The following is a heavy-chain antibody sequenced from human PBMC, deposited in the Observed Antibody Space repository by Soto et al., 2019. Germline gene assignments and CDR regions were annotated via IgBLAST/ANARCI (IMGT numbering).Heavy chain of an antibody. Sequence: QVQLVESGGGVVQPGRSLRLSCAASGFTFSNYGMHWVRQAPGKGLEWVAVIWYDESGKYYADAVKGRFTISRDNSKNTVYRQMNSLTGEDTAVYYCARGRWTVIWYGWTDYWGQGTLVTVSS. D-gene: IGHD3-10*01. CDR2: IWYDESGK. CDR1: GFTFSNYG. CDR3: ARGRWTVIWYGWTDY. J-gene: IGHJ4*02. V-gene: IGHV3-33*01.